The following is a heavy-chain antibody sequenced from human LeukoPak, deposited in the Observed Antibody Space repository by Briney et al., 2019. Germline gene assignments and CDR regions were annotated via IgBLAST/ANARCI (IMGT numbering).Heavy chain of an antibody. J-gene: IGHJ4*02. Sequence: GAAVKVSCKASGYPFDNFGLTWVRQAPGQGREWMGWISAYNGNTHYAQKFRGRLTMTTDTSTTTAYLELRSLKSDDTAVYYCARDRLGGDLTGESLYWGQGTLVTVSS. V-gene: IGHV1-18*01. CDR2: ISAYNGNT. D-gene: IGHD4-17*01. CDR3: ARDRLGGDLTGESLY. CDR1: GYPFDNFG.